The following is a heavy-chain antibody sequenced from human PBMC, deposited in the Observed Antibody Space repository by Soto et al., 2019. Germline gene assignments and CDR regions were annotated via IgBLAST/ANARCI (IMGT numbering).Heavy chain of an antibody. Sequence: PVGSLRLSCAASGFTFSSYAMSWVRQAPGKGLEWVSAISGSGGSTYYADSVKGRFTISRDNSKNTLYLQMNSLRAEDTAVYYCAKDLGPTDTVNYDYWGQGTLVTV. CDR1: GFTFSSYA. J-gene: IGHJ4*02. CDR2: ISGSGGST. V-gene: IGHV3-23*01. CDR3: AKDLGPTDTVNYDY. D-gene: IGHD4-17*01.